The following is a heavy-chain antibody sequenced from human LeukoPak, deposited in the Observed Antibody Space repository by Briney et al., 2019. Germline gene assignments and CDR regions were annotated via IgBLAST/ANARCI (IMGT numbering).Heavy chain of an antibody. CDR2: IIPIFGTA. J-gene: IGHJ4*02. Sequence: SVNVSCKASGGTFSSYAISWVRQAPGQGLEWMGGIIPIFGTANYAQKFQGRVTITADESTSTAYMELSSLRSEDTAVYYCARIYSPRDYYFDYWGQGTLVTVSS. CDR3: ARIYSPRDYYFDY. CDR1: GGTFSSYA. V-gene: IGHV1-69*13. D-gene: IGHD5-18*01.